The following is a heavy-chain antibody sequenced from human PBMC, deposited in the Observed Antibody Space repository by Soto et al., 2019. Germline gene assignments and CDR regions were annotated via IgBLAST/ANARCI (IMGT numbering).Heavy chain of an antibody. CDR2: ISGYNGNT. V-gene: IGHV1-18*04. D-gene: IGHD3-22*01. CDR1: GYTFTDYG. J-gene: IGHJ6*02. Sequence: QVQLVESGAEVKKPGASVKVTCKASGYTFTDYGISRVRQAPGQGRAWMGWISGYNGNTKYAQKFQGRVTMTTDTPMNTAYMELRSLRSDDTAVYYCARDREYYYDSSGNYYYHYGLDVWGQGTTVTVS. CDR3: ARDREYYYDSSGNYYYHYGLDV.